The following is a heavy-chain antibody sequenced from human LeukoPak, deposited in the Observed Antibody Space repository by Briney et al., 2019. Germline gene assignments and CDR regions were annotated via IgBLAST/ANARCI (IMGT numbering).Heavy chain of an antibody. J-gene: IGHJ2*01. Sequence: TSETLSLTCTVSGVSISSHYWSWIRQPPGTGLEWIGYIYFTGSTDYNPSLKSRVTISVDTSKNQVSLKLSSVTAADTAVYYCARSSTGYWNFDLWGRGTLVTVSA. CDR2: IYFTGST. V-gene: IGHV4-59*11. CDR1: GVSISSHY. CDR3: ARSSTGYWNFDL.